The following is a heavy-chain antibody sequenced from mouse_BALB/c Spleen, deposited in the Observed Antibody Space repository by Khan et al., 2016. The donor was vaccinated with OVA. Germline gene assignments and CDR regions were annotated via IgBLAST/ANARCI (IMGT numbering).Heavy chain of an antibody. CDR1: GFSLNNYS. CDR2: IWSAGST. V-gene: IGHV2-2*02. Sequence: VQLQESGPGLVQPSQSLSITCTVSGFSLNNYSIHWVRQSPGKGLEWLGVIWSAGSTDYNAAFISRLTINKDNSRSQVFFKMNSLQTNETVIYYCARGGNDYGRRALFAYWGQGTLVTVSA. J-gene: IGHJ3*01. D-gene: IGHD2-4*01. CDR3: ARGGNDYGRRALFAY.